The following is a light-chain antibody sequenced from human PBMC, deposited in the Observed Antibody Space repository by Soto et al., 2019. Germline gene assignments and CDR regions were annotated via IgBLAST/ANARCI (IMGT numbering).Light chain of an antibody. V-gene: IGKV3-15*01. CDR2: GAS. CDR1: QSVSSN. J-gene: IGKJ2*01. CDR3: QHYNNWPFT. Sequence: EIVMTQSPATLSVSPGERATLSCRASQSVSSNLAWYQQKPGQAPSLLIFGASARATGIPARFSGSGSGTDFTLTISSLQSEDFAVYYCQHYNNWPFTFGQGTKLEIK.